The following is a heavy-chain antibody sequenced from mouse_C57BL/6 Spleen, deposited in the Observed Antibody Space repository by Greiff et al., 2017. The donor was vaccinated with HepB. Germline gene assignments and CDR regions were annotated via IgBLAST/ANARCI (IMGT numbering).Heavy chain of an antibody. CDR2: INPNNGGT. J-gene: IGHJ4*01. Sequence: VQLQQSGPELVKPGASVKIPCKASGYTFTDYNMDWVKQSHGKSLEWIGDINPNNGGTIYNQKFKGKATLTVDNSSSTAYMELRSLTSEDTAVYYCARGTRYAMDYWGQGTSVTVSS. V-gene: IGHV1-18*01. D-gene: IGHD2-13*01. CDR1: GYTFTDYN. CDR3: ARGTRYAMDY.